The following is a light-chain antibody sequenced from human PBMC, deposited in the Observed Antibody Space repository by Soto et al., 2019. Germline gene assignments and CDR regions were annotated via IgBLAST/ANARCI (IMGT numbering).Light chain of an antibody. Sequence: EIVLTQSPATLSLSPGERATLSCRASQYVNNYLAWYQQKPGQAPRLLIYDVSNRATGIPARFSGSGSGTDFTLTSSSLQAEDSAVYFYQQRRNWPWLTFGGGTRVEIK. CDR3: QQRRNWPWLT. J-gene: IGKJ4*01. V-gene: IGKV3-11*01. CDR2: DVS. CDR1: QYVNNY.